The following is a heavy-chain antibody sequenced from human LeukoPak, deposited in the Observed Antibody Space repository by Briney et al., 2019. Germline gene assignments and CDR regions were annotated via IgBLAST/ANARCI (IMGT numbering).Heavy chain of an antibody. J-gene: IGHJ4*02. Sequence: HPGGSLSLSCAVSGFILSSYAVRCVRQAPERVRGWVSAMSDTVNTYHADSVKGRFNISRDSSKNKLFLQMNRLRPEDAAVYYCARAPVTTCRGAFCSPCDYWGLGTLVTVSS. CDR2: MSDTVNT. CDR3: ARAPVTTCRGAFCSPCDY. CDR1: GFILSSYA. V-gene: IGHV3-23*01. D-gene: IGHD2-15*01.